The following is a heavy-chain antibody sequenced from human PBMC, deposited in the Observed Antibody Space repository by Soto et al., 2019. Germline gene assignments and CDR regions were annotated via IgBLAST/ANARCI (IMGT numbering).Heavy chain of an antibody. J-gene: IGHJ6*03. CDR2: IRSKANNYAT. Sequence: EVQLVESGGGLVQPGGSLKLSCAASGLTFSGSAMHWVRQASGKGLEWVGRIRSKANNYATAYAASVKGRFTISRDDSTNTAYLQINNLKTEDTAVYYCMSLVVVIATAPYLDVWGKGTTVTVSS. D-gene: IGHD2-21*01. CDR3: MSLVVVIATAPYLDV. CDR1: GLTFSGSA. V-gene: IGHV3-73*01.